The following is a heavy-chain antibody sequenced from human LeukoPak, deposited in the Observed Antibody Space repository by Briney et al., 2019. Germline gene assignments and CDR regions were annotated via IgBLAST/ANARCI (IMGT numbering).Heavy chain of an antibody. D-gene: IGHD1-26*01. V-gene: IGHV3-7*01. Sequence: GGSLRLSCAACGFTFSSHWMSWVRQAPGKGPEWVANIKQDGTEIYYVDSVKGRFTISRDNAKNSLYLQMNSLRDEVTAVYYCAKAGGNLGANDAFDIWGQGTMVTVSS. J-gene: IGHJ3*02. CDR2: IKQDGTEI. CDR3: AKAGGNLGANDAFDI. CDR1: GFTFSSHW.